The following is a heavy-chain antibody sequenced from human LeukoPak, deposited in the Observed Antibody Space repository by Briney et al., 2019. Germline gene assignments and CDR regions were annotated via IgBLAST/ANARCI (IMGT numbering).Heavy chain of an antibody. CDR3: ACAPGDYYYGMDV. CDR2: INAGNGNT. J-gene: IGHJ6*04. D-gene: IGHD3-10*01. Sequence: GASLKVSCKASGYTFTSYGIHWVRQAPGQTLEWMGWINAGNGNTKYSQKFQGRVTITRDTSASTAYMELSSLRSEDTAVYYCACAPGDYYYGMDVWGKGTTVTVSS. V-gene: IGHV1-3*01. CDR1: GYTFTSYG.